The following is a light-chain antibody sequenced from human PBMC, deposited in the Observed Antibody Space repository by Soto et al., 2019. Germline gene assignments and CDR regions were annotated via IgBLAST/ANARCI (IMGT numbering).Light chain of an antibody. V-gene: IGLV4-69*01. Sequence: QSVLTQSPSASASLGASVKLTCTLSSGHSSYAIAWHQQQPEKGPRYLMKLDSDGSHTKGDAITARFSGSSSGAERYLTISSLQSEDEADYYCQTWGTGIHVVFGGGTQLTVL. J-gene: IGLJ2*01. CDR1: SGHSSYA. CDR2: LDSDGSH. CDR3: QTWGTGIHVV.